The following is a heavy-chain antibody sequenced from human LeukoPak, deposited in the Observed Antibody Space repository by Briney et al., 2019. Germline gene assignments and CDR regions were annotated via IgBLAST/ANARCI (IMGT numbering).Heavy chain of an antibody. V-gene: IGHV3-11*01. Sequence: PGGSLRLSCAASGFTFSDYYMSWIRQAPGKGLEWVSYISSSGSTIYYADSVKGRFTISRDNSKNTLYLQMNSLRAEDTAVYYCARDSPDGDSFDYWGQGTLVTVSS. J-gene: IGHJ4*02. CDR3: ARDSPDGDSFDY. CDR1: GFTFSDYY. D-gene: IGHD4-17*01. CDR2: ISSSGSTI.